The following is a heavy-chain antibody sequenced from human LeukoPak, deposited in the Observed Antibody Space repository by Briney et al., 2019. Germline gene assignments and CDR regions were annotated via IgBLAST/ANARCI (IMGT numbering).Heavy chain of an antibody. CDR1: GGSFSGYY. V-gene: IGHV4-34*01. Sequence: SETLSLTCAVYGGSFSGYYWSWIRQPPGKGLEWIGEINHSGSTNYNPSLKSRVTISVDTSKNQFSLKLSSVTAADTAVYYCVRRMSSGWYEHFDYWGQGTLVTVSS. CDR3: VRRMSSGWYEHFDY. D-gene: IGHD6-19*01. J-gene: IGHJ4*02. CDR2: INHSGST.